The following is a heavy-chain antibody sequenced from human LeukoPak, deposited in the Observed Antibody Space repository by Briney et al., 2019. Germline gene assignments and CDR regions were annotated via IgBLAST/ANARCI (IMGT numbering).Heavy chain of an antibody. CDR2: ISSNGGST. J-gene: IGHJ6*04. D-gene: IGHD2-8*01. CDR3: ARSGVLMVYAIPMDV. Sequence: GGSLRLSCAASGFTFSSYAMHWVRQAPGKGLEYVSAISSNGGSTYYANSEKGRFTISRDNSKNTLYLQMGSLRAEDMAVYYCARSGVLMVYAIPMDVWGKGTTVTVSS. CDR1: GFTFSSYA. V-gene: IGHV3-64*01.